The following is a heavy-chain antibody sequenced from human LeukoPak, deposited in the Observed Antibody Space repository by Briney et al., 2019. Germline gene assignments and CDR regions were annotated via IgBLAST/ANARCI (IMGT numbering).Heavy chain of an antibody. J-gene: IGHJ4*02. CDR2: MYYRGST. D-gene: IGHD4-17*01. CDR1: GGSISTITYY. Sequence: SETLSLTCTVSGGSISTITYYWGWIRQPPGKGLEWVGHMYYRGSTFYNPSLKSRVTISVDTSKNQFSLKLSSVTAADTAVYYCARQGDYGDYYFDYWGQGTLVTVSS. CDR3: ARQGDYGDYYFDY. V-gene: IGHV4-39*01.